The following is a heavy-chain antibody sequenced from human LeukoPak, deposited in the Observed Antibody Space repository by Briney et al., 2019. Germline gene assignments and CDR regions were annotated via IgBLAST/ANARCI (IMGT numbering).Heavy chain of an antibody. CDR1: GFTFSSYS. D-gene: IGHD2-15*01. CDR3: ARAYRSGENDAFDI. J-gene: IGHJ3*02. CDR2: ISSSSSYI. V-gene: IGHV3-21*01. Sequence: GGSPRLPCAASGFTFSSYSMNWVRQAPGKGLEWVSSISSSSSYIYYADSVKGRFTISRDNAKNSLYLQMNSLRAEDTAVYYCARAYRSGENDAFDIWGQGTMVTVSS.